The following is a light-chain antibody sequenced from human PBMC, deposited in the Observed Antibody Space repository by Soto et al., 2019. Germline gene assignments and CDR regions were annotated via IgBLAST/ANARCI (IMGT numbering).Light chain of an antibody. CDR1: QSVSIN. CDR2: GAS. Sequence: EIVMTQSPATLSVSPGERATLSFRASQSVSINLAWYQQKPGQAPRLLIYGASTRATGIAARFSGSGSGTEFTLTISGLQSEDFATYYCQQYNNWPVTFGGGTKVDI. CDR3: QQYNNWPVT. J-gene: IGKJ4*01. V-gene: IGKV3D-15*01.